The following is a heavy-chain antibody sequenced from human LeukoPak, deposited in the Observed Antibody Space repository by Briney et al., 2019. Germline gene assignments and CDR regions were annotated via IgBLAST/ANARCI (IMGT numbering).Heavy chain of an antibody. CDR1: GLTFSSYW. J-gene: IGHJ4*02. CDR3: ARENYYGSGSYCFDY. CDR2: IKQDGSEK. V-gene: IGHV3-7*03. Sequence: GGSLRLSCAASGLTFSSYWMSWVRQAPGKGLEWVANIKQDGSEKYYVDSVKGRFTISRDNAKNSLYLQMNSLRAEDTAVYYCARENYYGSGSYCFDYWGQGTLVTVSS. D-gene: IGHD3-10*01.